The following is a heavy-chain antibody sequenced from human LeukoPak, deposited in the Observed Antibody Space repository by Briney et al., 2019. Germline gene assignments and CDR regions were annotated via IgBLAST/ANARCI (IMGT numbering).Heavy chain of an antibody. CDR2: IYSSGSS. Sequence: SQTLSLTCTVSGGSMRSGGYYWSWIRQHPGKGLEWTGYIYSSGSSYNNPSLESRVFISVDTSKNQFSLRLSSVTAADTAVYYCARGGRGPSDVFHIWGQGTMVTVSS. J-gene: IGHJ3*02. V-gene: IGHV4-31*03. CDR3: ARGGRGPSDVFHI. CDR1: GGSMRSGGYY. D-gene: IGHD3-10*01.